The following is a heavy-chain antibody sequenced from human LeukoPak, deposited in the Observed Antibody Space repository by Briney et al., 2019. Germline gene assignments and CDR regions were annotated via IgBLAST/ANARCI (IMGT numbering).Heavy chain of an antibody. Sequence: GGSLRLSCAASGTTFSNHYMSWVRQAPGKGLEWVSLIYPGGSTYFADSVKGRFTISRDNSNNMSYLQMNGLRAEDTAVYYCATQVRPFTAYLAWGQGTLVTVSS. J-gene: IGHJ5*02. CDR3: ATQVRPFTAYLA. D-gene: IGHD6-6*01. CDR1: GTTFSNHY. V-gene: IGHV3-53*01. CDR2: IYPGGST.